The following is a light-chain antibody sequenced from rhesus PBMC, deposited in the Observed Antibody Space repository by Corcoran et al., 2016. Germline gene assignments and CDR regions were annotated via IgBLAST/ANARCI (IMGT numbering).Light chain of an antibody. CDR1: ENVNNY. Sequence: DIQMTQSPSSLSASVGDRVTITCRASENVNNYLHWYQQKPGKAPKLLIYKASTLQSGVPSRFSGSGSGTDFTLTFSSLQPEDFATYYCQHSYGTPPTFGVGTKVELK. CDR2: KAS. J-gene: IGKJ4*01. V-gene: IGKV1-74*01. CDR3: QHSYGTPPT.